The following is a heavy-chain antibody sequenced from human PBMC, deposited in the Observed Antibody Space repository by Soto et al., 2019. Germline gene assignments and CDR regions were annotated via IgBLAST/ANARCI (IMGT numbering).Heavy chain of an antibody. D-gene: IGHD3-10*01. CDR3: ARHRIEVVWRGFDF. J-gene: IGHJ4*02. Sequence: SETLSLTCTVSTDSSSFTNSYWGWIRQPPGKGLQWIGSSSYNGGTFYNPSLKGRVVISFDTSKKQSSLQVTSVTAADTAVYFCARHRIEVVWRGFDFWGQGSPVTSPQ. CDR1: TDSSSFTNSY. V-gene: IGHV4-39*01. CDR2: SSYNGGT.